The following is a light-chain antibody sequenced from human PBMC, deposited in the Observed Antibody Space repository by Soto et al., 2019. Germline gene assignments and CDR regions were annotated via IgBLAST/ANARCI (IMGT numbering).Light chain of an antibody. Sequence: DIWVTPSPLTLPVLAGETASISFRSSQILLHSNGYNFLDWYLQRPGQSPRPLIYLASNRSSGVPDRFSGSGSGTDFTLKISRVEAEDVGVYYCMQALQSPRTFGQGTKVAIK. J-gene: IGKJ1*01. CDR1: QILLHSNGYNF. CDR2: LAS. CDR3: MQALQSPRT. V-gene: IGKV2-28*01.